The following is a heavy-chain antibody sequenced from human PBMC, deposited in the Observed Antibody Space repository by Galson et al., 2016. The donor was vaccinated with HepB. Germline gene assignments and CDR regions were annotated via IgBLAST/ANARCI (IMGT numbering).Heavy chain of an antibody. CDR2: INGDGTYI. CDR1: GFSYSNYW. J-gene: IGHJ4*02. D-gene: IGHD2-8*01. V-gene: IGHV3-74*01. CDR3: ARGVYTYGNGVEY. Sequence: SLRLSCAASGFSYSNYWMHWVRHTPGKGLVWVARINGDGTYISYADSVKGRFTITRDNATRTLFLQMNSLRAEDTAVYYCARGVYTYGNGVEYWGPGTLVTVSS.